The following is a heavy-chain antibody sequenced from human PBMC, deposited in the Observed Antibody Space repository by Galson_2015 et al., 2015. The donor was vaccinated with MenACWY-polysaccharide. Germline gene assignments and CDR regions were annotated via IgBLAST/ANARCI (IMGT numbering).Heavy chain of an antibody. J-gene: IGHJ6*02. CDR3: AKDRPLRGLTKYYYGMDV. D-gene: IGHD3-10*01. Sequence: SLRLSCAASGFSFSGFGFSDYAMHWVRQTPGKGLEWLAVISYDGSNAYYADPVKGRFTIARDDSKNTVYLQVHSLRGEDTAVYYCAKDRPLRGLTKYYYGMDVWGQGTTVIVSS. V-gene: IGHV3-30*18. CDR2: ISYDGSNA. CDR1: GFSFSGFG.